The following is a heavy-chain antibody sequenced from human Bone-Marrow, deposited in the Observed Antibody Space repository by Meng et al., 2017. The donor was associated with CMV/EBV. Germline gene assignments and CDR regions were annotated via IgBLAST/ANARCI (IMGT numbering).Heavy chain of an antibody. V-gene: IGHV3-21*01. CDR1: GFTFSSYS. CDR3: ARVTGEWGY. J-gene: IGHJ4*02. Sequence: GESLKISCAASGFTFSSYSMNWVRQAPGKGLEWVSSISSSSSYIYYADSVKGRFTISRDNAKNSLYLQMKSLRAEDTAVYYCARVTGEWGYWGQGNLVTASS. D-gene: IGHD7-27*01. CDR2: ISSSSSYI.